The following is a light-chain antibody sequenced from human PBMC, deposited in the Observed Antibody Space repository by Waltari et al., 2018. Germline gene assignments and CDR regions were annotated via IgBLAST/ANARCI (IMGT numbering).Light chain of an antibody. J-gene: IGKJ3*01. CDR3: QQSYSTPFT. CDR1: QSISSY. V-gene: IGKV1-39*01. CDR2: AAS. Sequence: DIHMTQSPSSLSASVGDRVTITCRAGQSISSYLNWYQRKPGKAPKLVIYAASSFQSRVPSRFSGSGSGTDFTLTISSLQPEDIATYYCQQSYSTPFTFGPGTTVDIK.